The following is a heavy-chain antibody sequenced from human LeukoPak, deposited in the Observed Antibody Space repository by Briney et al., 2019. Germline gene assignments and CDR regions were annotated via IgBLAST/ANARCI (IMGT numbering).Heavy chain of an antibody. J-gene: IGHJ4*02. CDR3: ARIKAAAGTPYFDY. D-gene: IGHD6-13*01. CDR2: IDWDDDK. Sequence: SGPALVKPTQTLTLTCTFSGFSLSTSGMCVSWIRQPPGKALEWLARIDWDDDKYYSTSPKTRLTISKDTSKNQVVLTMTNMDPVDTATYYCARIKAAAGTPYFDYWGQGTLVTVSS. CDR1: GFSLSTSGMC. V-gene: IGHV2-70*11.